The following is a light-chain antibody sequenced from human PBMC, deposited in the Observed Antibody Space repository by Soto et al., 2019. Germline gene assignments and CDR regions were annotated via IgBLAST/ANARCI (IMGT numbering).Light chain of an antibody. CDR3: HGYNDYPWT. CDR1: QSISSW. CDR2: KAY. Sequence: DIQMTQSPSTLSASVGDRVTITCRGSQSISSWLAKYQQKPGKAPNLLISKAYSLESGVPSRFSVSGSGIEFAVTISSLQPDDFATYYCHGYNDYPWTCDQGTKVEIK. J-gene: IGKJ1*01. V-gene: IGKV1-5*03.